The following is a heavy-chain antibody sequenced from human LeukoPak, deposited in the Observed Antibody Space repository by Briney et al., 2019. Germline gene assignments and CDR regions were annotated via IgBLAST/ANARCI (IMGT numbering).Heavy chain of an antibody. V-gene: IGHV1-24*01. CDR2: FDPEDGGT. Sequence: ASVKVSCKVSGYTLTELSMHWVRQAPGKGLEWMGGFDPEDGGTIYAQKFQGRVTMTEDTSTDTAYMELSSLRSEDTAVYYCATGIVVVPAGGYYYYGMDVWGQGTTVTVSS. CDR3: ATGIVVVPAGGYYYYGMDV. CDR1: GYTLTELS. J-gene: IGHJ6*02. D-gene: IGHD2-2*01.